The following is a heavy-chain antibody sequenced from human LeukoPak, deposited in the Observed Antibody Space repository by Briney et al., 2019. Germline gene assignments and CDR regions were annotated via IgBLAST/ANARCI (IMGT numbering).Heavy chain of an antibody. D-gene: IGHD4-17*01. CDR3: AKDPRGDVTTPLIDY. Sequence: GGTLRLSCAASRFTFSSYGMSSVRQTPGKGLEWVSAITGSGGSTYYADCLKGLFTISRDNSKNTLYLQMNSLRAEDTAVYYCAKDPRGDVTTPLIDYWGQGTLVTVSS. V-gene: IGHV3-23*01. CDR2: ITGSGGST. J-gene: IGHJ4*02. CDR1: RFTFSSYG.